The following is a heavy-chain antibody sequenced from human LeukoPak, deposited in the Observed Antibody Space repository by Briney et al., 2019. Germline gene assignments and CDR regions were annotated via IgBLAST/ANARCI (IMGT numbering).Heavy chain of an antibody. Sequence: GESLKISCKGSGYSFTSYWIGWVRQMPGKGLEGMGIIYPGDSDTRYSPSFQGQVTIASDKSISTAYLQWSRLKASDTAMYYCATHYYYGSGSYYALGYWGHGTLVTVSS. CDR2: IYPGDSDT. CDR3: ATHYYYGSGSYYALGY. D-gene: IGHD3-10*01. V-gene: IGHV5-51*01. CDR1: GYSFTSYW. J-gene: IGHJ4*01.